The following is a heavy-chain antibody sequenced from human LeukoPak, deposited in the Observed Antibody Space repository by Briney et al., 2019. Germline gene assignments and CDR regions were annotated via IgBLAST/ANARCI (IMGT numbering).Heavy chain of an antibody. D-gene: IGHD2-15*01. J-gene: IGHJ3*02. Sequence: GGSLRLSCAASGFSFSSYWMRWVRQAPGKGLVWVARIQYDGSTTNYADSVKGRFTISRDNAKKTLYVQMNSLRAEDTAVYYCARALVAGATLNALDIWGQGTMVTVSS. CDR2: IQYDGSTT. CDR1: GFSFSSYW. CDR3: ARALVAGATLNALDI. V-gene: IGHV3-74*01.